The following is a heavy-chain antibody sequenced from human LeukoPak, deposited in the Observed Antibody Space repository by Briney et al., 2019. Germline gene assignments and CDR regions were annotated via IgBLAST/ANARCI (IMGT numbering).Heavy chain of an antibody. V-gene: IGHV4-34*01. CDR1: GGSFSGYY. CDR3: AGHHPRNTVDF. J-gene: IGHJ4*02. CDR2: INHSGST. D-gene: IGHD2/OR15-2a*01. Sequence: SETLSLTCAVYGGSFSGYYWSWIRQPPGKGLEWIGEINHSGSTNYNPSLKSRVTISLDTSRNQFSLKLSSVTAADTAVYYCAGHHPRNTVDFWGQGTLVTVSS.